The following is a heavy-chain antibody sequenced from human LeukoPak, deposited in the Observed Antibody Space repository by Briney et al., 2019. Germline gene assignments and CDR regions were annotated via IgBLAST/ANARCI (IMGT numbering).Heavy chain of an antibody. Sequence: GGSLRLSCAASGFTFSDYYMSWIRQPPGKGLEWVSYISSSGSTIYYADSVKGRFTISRDNAKNSLYLQMNSLRAEDTAVYYCARDPRGFGELLSLYYFDSRGQGALVTVSS. V-gene: IGHV3-11*01. CDR3: ARDPRGFGELLSLYYFDS. J-gene: IGHJ4*02. CDR2: ISSSGSTI. D-gene: IGHD3-10*01. CDR1: GFTFSDYY.